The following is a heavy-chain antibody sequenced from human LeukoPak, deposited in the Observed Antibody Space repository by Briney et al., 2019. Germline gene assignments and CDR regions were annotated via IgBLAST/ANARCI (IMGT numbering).Heavy chain of an antibody. D-gene: IGHD6-13*01. Sequence: TGGSLRLSCAASGFTFSNYWMTWVRQAPGKGLEWVANINQDGSEKYYVDSVKGRFTFSRDNAKNSLYLQMNSLRAEDTALYYCARKRAAAGTGGYYYYYMDVWGKGTTVTVSS. CDR3: ARKRAAAGTGGYYYYYMDV. J-gene: IGHJ6*03. CDR1: GFTFSNYW. V-gene: IGHV3-7*03. CDR2: INQDGSEK.